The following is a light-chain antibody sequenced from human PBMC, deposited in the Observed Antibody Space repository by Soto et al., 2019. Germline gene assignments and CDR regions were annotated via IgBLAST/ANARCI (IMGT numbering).Light chain of an antibody. Sequence: QSALTQPPSVSATPGQTVTISCSGGSSNIGNNYVSWFQQLPGTAPKLLIFDNNKRPSGIPDRFSGSKSGTSATLGITGLQTGDEADYYCGTWDSSLSAVVFGGGTKLTVL. J-gene: IGLJ2*01. CDR1: SSNIGNNY. V-gene: IGLV1-51*01. CDR2: DNN. CDR3: GTWDSSLSAVV.